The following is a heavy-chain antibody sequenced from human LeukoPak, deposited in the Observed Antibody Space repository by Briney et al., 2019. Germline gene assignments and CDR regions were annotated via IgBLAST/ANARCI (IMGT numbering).Heavy chain of an antibody. Sequence: SETLSLTCAVYGGSFSGYYWSWIRQPPGKGLEWIGEINHSGSTNYNPSLKSRVTISVDTSKNQFSLKLSSVTAADTAVYYCARGRVAAAGTPIHWFDPWGQGTLVTVSS. CDR3: ARGRVAAAGTPIHWFDP. V-gene: IGHV4-34*01. J-gene: IGHJ5*02. D-gene: IGHD6-13*01. CDR1: GGSFSGYY. CDR2: INHSGST.